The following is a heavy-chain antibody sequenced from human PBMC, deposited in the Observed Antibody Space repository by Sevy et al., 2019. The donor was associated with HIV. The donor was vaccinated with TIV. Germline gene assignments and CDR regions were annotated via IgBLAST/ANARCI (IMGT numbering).Heavy chain of an antibody. J-gene: IGHJ1*01. CDR1: GFTFSSYA. CDR3: ARNPLSSSGYYYAPGQYFQH. Sequence: GGSLRLSCAASGFTFSSYAMHWVRQAPGKGLEWVAVISYDGSNKYYAYSVKGRFTISRDNSKNTLYLQMNSLRAEDTAVYYCARNPLSSSGYYYAPGQYFQHWGQGTLVTVSS. D-gene: IGHD3-22*01. CDR2: ISYDGSNK. V-gene: IGHV3-30*04.